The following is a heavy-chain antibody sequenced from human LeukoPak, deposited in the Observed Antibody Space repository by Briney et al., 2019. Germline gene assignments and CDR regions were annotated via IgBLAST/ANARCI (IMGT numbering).Heavy chain of an antibody. Sequence: GGSLRLSFAASGFTCSSYAMSWVRQAPGKGLEWVANIKQDGSEKYYVDSVKGRFTISRDNAKNSLYLQMNSLRAEDTAVYYCARELIYDSSGYYSPYYYYMDVWGKGTTVTVSS. J-gene: IGHJ6*03. CDR2: IKQDGSEK. V-gene: IGHV3-7*01. CDR3: ARELIYDSSGYYSPYYYYMDV. CDR1: GFTCSSYA. D-gene: IGHD3-22*01.